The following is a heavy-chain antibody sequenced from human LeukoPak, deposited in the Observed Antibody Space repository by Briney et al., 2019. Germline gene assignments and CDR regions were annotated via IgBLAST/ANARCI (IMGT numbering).Heavy chain of an antibody. CDR2: IKQDGSEK. V-gene: IGHV3-7*01. D-gene: IGHD2-15*01. CDR1: GFTFSNYW. Sequence: GGSLRLSCAASGFTFSNYWMNWARQAPGKGLEWVASIKQDGSEKYYVDSVKGRFTFSRDNAKSSLYLQMSSLRAEDTAVYFCAREGLVGVLDYWGQGTLVTVSS. J-gene: IGHJ4*02. CDR3: AREGLVGVLDY.